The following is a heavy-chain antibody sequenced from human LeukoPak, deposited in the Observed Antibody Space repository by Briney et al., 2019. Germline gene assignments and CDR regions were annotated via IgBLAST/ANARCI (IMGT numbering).Heavy chain of an antibody. V-gene: IGHV3-20*04. CDR3: ARDSTNLGIVGARYFSY. D-gene: IGHD1-26*01. CDR1: GFTFDDYG. Sequence: GGSLRLSCAASGFTFDDYGMSWVRQAPGKGLEWVSGINWNGGSTGYADSVKGRFTISRDNAKNSLYLRMNSLRAEDTALYYCARDSTNLGIVGARYFSYWGQGTLVTVSS. J-gene: IGHJ4*02. CDR2: INWNGGST.